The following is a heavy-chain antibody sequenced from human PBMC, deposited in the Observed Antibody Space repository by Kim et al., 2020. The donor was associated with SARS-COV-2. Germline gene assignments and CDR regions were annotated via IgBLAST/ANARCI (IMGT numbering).Heavy chain of an antibody. CDR2: ISYDGSNK. Sequence: GGSLRLSCAASGFTFSSYGMHWVRQAPGKGLEWVAVISYDGSNKYYADSVKGRFTISRDNSKNTLYLQMNSLRAEDTAVYYCAKSVGEGILPLIYDYVWGSYRYTGENYFDYWGQGTLVTVSS. CDR3: AKSVGEGILPLIYDYVWGSYRYTGENYFDY. J-gene: IGHJ4*02. CDR1: GFTFSSYG. D-gene: IGHD3-16*02. V-gene: IGHV3-30*18.